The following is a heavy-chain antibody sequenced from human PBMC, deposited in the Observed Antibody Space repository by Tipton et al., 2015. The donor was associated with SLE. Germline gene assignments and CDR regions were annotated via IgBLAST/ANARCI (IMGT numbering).Heavy chain of an antibody. J-gene: IGHJ6*03. D-gene: IGHD3-3*01. CDR3: ARVLGVVKSYYMDV. CDR2: RHHGGST. Sequence: TLSLTCTVSGGSISSYYWSWIRQPPGKGLEWIGSRHHGGSTNYNPALTSRVTISGDPSKNQFSLRLTSVTAADTAVYYCARVLGVVKSYYMDVWGKGTTVTVS. CDR1: GGSISSYY. V-gene: IGHV4-59*01.